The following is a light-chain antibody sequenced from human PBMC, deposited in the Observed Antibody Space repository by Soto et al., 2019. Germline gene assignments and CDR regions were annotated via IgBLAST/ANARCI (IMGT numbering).Light chain of an antibody. CDR3: QTWGTGVQV. CDR1: SGHSSYA. J-gene: IGLJ3*02. Sequence: QPVLTQSPSASASLGASVKLTCTLSSGHSSYAIAWHQQQPEKGPRYLMKLNSDGSHNKGDGIPDRFSGSSSGAERYFTISSLQSEDEADYYCQTWGTGVQVFGGGTKLTVL. CDR2: LNSDGSH. V-gene: IGLV4-69*01.